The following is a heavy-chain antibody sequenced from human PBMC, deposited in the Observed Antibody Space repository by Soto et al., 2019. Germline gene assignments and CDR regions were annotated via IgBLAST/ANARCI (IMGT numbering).Heavy chain of an antibody. Sequence: EVHLVESGGGLVKPGGSLRLSCAASGFTFSSYSMDWVRQAPGKGLEWVSSISRSSSHIFYADSFKGRFTISRDDARNPPDLQMNSLRSGDTGVYYCARAFLGSHGEYLHPWGQGTLVTVSS. J-gene: IGHJ1*01. CDR3: ARAFLGSHGEYLHP. D-gene: IGHD7-27*01. CDR1: GFTFSSYS. CDR2: ISRSSSHI. V-gene: IGHV3-21*01.